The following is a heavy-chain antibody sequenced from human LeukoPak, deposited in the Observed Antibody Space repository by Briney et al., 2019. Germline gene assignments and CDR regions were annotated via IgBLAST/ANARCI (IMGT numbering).Heavy chain of an antibody. D-gene: IGHD3-22*01. CDR1: GGSFSGYY. J-gene: IGHJ6*03. V-gene: IGHV4-34*01. Sequence: SETLSLTCVVYGGSFSGYYYNWIRQPPGKGLEWIGEISHSGSTNYNPSLRSRVTTSVDTSKNQFSLKLSSVAAADTAVYYCARAYYYNGSGYWGSYYYYYMDVWAKGTTVIVSS. CDR3: ARAYYYNGSGYWGSYYYYYMDV. CDR2: ISHSGST.